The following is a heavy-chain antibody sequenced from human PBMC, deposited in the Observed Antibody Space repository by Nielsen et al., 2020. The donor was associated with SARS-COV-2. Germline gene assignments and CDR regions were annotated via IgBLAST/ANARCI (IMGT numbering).Heavy chain of an antibody. D-gene: IGHD3-10*01. CDR1: GGTFSSYA. CDR2: IIPIFGTA. V-gene: IGHV1-69*13. J-gene: IGHJ4*02. CDR3: ARGSVPPITMVRGVITDFDY. Sequence: SVKVSCKASGGTFSSYAISWVRQAPGQGLEWMGGIIPIFGTANYAQKFQGRVTITADESTSTAYMELSSLRSEDTAVYYCARGSVPPITMVRGVITDFDYWGQGTLVTVSS.